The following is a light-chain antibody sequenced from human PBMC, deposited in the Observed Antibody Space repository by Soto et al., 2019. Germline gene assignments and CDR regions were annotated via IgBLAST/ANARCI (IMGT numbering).Light chain of an antibody. CDR1: QDISDN. CDR2: DVS. J-gene: IGKJ5*01. Sequence: DLQMTQSPSSLSTSVGDRVTITCQASQDISDNLNWYQQKQGKAPKVLISDVSNLETGVSSRFSGSGSGTDFTFTISSLQAEEVATYYCQQYDDLPITFGQGTRLEIK. CDR3: QQYDDLPIT. V-gene: IGKV1-33*01.